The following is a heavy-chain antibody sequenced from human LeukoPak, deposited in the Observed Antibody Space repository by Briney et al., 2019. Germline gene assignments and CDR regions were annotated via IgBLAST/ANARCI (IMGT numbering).Heavy chain of an antibody. CDR3: AKALEPPLNDYVWGSYRYGPDY. D-gene: IGHD3-16*02. V-gene: IGHV3-30*18. CDR2: ISYDGSNK. J-gene: IGHJ4*02. CDR1: GFTFSSYG. Sequence: GRSLRLSCAASGFTFSSYGMHWVRQAPGKGLEWVAVISYDGSNKYYADSVKGRFTISRDNSKNTLYLQMNSLRAEDTAVYYCAKALEPPLNDYVWGSYRYGPDYWGQGTLVTVSS.